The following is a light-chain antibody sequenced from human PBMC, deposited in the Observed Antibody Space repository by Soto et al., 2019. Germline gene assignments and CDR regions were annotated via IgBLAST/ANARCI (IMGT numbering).Light chain of an antibody. Sequence: EFLFTQSPGTLSLSPGERATLSCRASQTVRNNYLAWYQQKPGQAPRLMIYDASSRANGIPDRFSGGVSGTDFTLTISRLEPEDFALYYCQQRSNWHPWTFGQGTKVDI. CDR1: QTVRNNY. CDR2: DAS. CDR3: QQRSNWHPWT. J-gene: IGKJ1*01. V-gene: IGKV3D-20*02.